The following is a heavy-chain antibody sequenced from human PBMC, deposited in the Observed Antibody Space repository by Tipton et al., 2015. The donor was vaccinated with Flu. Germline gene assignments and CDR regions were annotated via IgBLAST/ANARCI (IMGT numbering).Heavy chain of an antibody. V-gene: IGHV4-34*01. Sequence: TLSLTCAVYSGSFSDYYWGWIRQPPGKGLEWIGNVHQTGSTYYNPSLRSRVTIAVDRPKNQFSLRLTSVTAADTAVYYCARRDYSNYVSEPKNWFDPWGQGTLVTVSS. CDR1: SGSFSDYY. CDR2: VHQTGST. CDR3: ARRDYSNYVSEPKNWFDP. J-gene: IGHJ5*02. D-gene: IGHD4-11*01.